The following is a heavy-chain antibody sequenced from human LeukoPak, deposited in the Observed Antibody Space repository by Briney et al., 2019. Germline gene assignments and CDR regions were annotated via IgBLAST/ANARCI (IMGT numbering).Heavy chain of an antibody. CDR3: ARDRYIFAGPDAYYYTDV. D-gene: IGHD5-18*01. V-gene: IGHV4-61*01. CDR1: GDSISSGSYY. Sequence: SETLSLTCTVSGDSISSGSYYWSWIRQPPGKGLEWIGRIHTSGSTNYNPSLKSRVTISVDTSKNQFSLKLSSVTAADTAVYYCARDRYIFAGPDAYYYTDVWGKGTTVTISS. CDR2: IHTSGST. J-gene: IGHJ6*03.